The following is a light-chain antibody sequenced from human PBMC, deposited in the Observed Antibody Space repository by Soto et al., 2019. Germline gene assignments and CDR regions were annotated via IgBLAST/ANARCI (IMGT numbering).Light chain of an antibody. J-gene: IGKJ5*01. V-gene: IGKV1-5*01. CDR3: QQFKTYPIT. CDR1: QSIGTL. CDR2: DAS. Sequence: DIQMTQSPSTLSASLGAKVTITCRASQSIGTLLAWYQQTPGRAPNLLIYDASSLQSGVPSRFSGSGSGTEFTLTISSLQPDDFATYFCQQFKTYPITFGPGTRLEIK.